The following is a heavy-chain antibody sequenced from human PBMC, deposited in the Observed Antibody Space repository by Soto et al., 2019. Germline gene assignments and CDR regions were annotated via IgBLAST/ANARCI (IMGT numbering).Heavy chain of an antibody. CDR3: ARDHYDFWSGQPLLDGMDV. Sequence: SVKVACKGAGWTLSSYPIGWLRQAPGQGLEWMGGIIPILGTANYAQKFQGRVTITADKSTSTAYMELSSLRSEDTAVYYCARDHYDFWSGQPLLDGMDVWGQGTTVTVSS. V-gene: IGHV1-69*10. J-gene: IGHJ6*02. CDR1: GWTLSSYP. CDR2: IIPILGTA. D-gene: IGHD3-3*01.